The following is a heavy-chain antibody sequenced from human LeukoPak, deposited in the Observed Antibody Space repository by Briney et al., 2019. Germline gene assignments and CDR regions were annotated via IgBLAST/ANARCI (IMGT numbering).Heavy chain of an antibody. CDR1: GFTFSSYT. J-gene: IGHJ4*02. CDR3: ASSSGSSYTAFEWTFDY. CDR2: ISSIGGYK. V-gene: IGHV3-21*01. D-gene: IGHD3-10*01. Sequence: PGGSLRLSCAASGFTFSSYTMNWVRQAPGKGLEWVSSISSIGGYKYYADSLKGRFTISRDNARNSLYLQMNSLRGEDTAVYYCASSSGSSYTAFEWTFDYWGQGTLVTVSS.